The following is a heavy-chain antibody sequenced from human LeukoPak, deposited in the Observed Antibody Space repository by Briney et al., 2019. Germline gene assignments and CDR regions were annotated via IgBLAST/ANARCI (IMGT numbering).Heavy chain of an antibody. Sequence: SETLSPTCAVYGGSFSGYYWSWIRQPPGKGLEWIGEINHSGSTNYNPSLKSRVTISVDTSKNQFSLKLSSVTAADTAVYYCARVTHDTGIVVVPAAIPWFDPWGQGTLVTVSS. V-gene: IGHV4-34*01. CDR1: GGSFSGYY. CDR2: INHSGST. CDR3: ARVTHDTGIVVVPAAIPWFDP. D-gene: IGHD2-2*02. J-gene: IGHJ5*02.